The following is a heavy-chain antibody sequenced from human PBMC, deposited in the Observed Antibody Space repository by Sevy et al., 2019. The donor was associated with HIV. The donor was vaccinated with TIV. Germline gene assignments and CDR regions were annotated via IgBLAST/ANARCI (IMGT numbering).Heavy chain of an antibody. D-gene: IGHD1-26*01. V-gene: IGHV1-18*01. CDR3: ARDQSFGWELTGTRFDY. J-gene: IGHJ4*02. Sequence: ASVKVSRKASGYTFICYGISWVRQAPGQGLEWMGWISPYNGNTKYAQKIQGRVTMTPDTSTSTANMKLRSLRSDDTAVYYWARDQSFGWELTGTRFDYWGQGTLVTVSS. CDR1: GYTFICYG. CDR2: ISPYNGNT.